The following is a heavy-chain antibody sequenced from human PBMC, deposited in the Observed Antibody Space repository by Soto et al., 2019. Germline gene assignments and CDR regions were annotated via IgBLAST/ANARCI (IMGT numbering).Heavy chain of an antibody. J-gene: IGHJ6*02. CDR2: FYDNGST. CDR3: AASAPPATNYYYAMDV. V-gene: IGHV4-61*01. CDR1: GGSVSSGSFY. D-gene: IGHD5-12*01. Sequence: SETLSLTCTVSGGSVSSGSFYWSWIRRPPGKGLEWIGYFYDNGSTNYNPSLRSRVTMSVDTSKNQFSLKLSSVTAADTAVYYCAASAPPATNYYYAMDVWGQGTTVTVSS.